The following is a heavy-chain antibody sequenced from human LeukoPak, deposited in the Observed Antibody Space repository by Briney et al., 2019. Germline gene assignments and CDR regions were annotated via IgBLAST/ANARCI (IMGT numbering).Heavy chain of an antibody. D-gene: IGHD3-10*01. J-gene: IGHJ5*02. V-gene: IGHV1-18*01. Sequence: ASVKVPCKASGYTFTSYGISWVRQAPGQGLEWMGWISAYNGNTNYAQKFQGRVTMTTDTSTSTAYMELRSLRSDDTAVYYCARDLWFGGPGFWFDPWGQGTLVTVSS. CDR1: GYTFTSYG. CDR2: ISAYNGNT. CDR3: ARDLWFGGPGFWFDP.